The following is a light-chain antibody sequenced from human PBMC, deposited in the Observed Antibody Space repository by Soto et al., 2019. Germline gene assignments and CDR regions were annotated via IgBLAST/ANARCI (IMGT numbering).Light chain of an antibody. CDR3: QQRSNWPIT. CDR2: DAS. CDR1: QSVSSY. J-gene: IGKJ5*01. Sequence: IGLPQSPATLSLSPGERATLSCRASQSVSSYLAWYQQKPGQAPRLLIYDASNRATGIPARFSGSGSGTDFTLTISSLEPEDFAVYYCQQRSNWPITFGHVTRLANK. V-gene: IGKV3-11*01.